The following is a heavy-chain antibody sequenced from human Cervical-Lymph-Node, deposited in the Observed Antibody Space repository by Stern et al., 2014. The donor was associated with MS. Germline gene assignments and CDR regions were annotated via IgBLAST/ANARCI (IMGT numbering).Heavy chain of an antibody. CDR3: ARGGSAYYYGMDV. V-gene: IGHV3-11*01. CDR1: GFTFTDHY. J-gene: IGHJ6*02. CDR2: ISRSGDTI. Sequence: VQLVESGGGLVKPGESLRLSCAASGFTFTDHYMRWVRQAPGKGLEWGSYISRSGDTIYYADSVKGRFTISRDIVKNSLYLQMNSLRAEDAALYYCARGGSAYYYGMDVWGQGTAVTVSS.